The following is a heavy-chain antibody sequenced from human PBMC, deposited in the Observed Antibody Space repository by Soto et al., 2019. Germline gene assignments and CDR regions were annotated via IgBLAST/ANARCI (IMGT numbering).Heavy chain of an antibody. J-gene: IGHJ2*01. CDR1: GGSISSSSYY. D-gene: IGHD3-3*01. V-gene: IGHV4-39*01. Sequence: QLQLQESGPGLVKPSETLSLTCTVSGGSISSSSYYWGWIRQPPGKGLEWIGSIYYSGSTYYNPSLKSRVTISVDTSKNQFSLKLSSVTAADTAVYYCARRKRERFLEWADWYFDLWGRGTLVTVSS. CDR3: ARRKRERFLEWADWYFDL. CDR2: IYYSGST.